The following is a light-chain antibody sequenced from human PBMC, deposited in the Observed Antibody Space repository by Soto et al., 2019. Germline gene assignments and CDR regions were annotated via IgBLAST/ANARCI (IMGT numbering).Light chain of an antibody. CDR1: QSVRTY. CDR3: QQRNSWPPIT. V-gene: IGKV3-11*01. J-gene: IGKJ5*01. Sequence: EIVLTQSPVTLSLSPGERATLSCRASQSVRTYLAWYQVKPGQAPRLLIYDASSRASGVPARFSGSGSGTDFTLTISSREPEDFALYDCQQRNSWPPITVGQGTRLESK. CDR2: DAS.